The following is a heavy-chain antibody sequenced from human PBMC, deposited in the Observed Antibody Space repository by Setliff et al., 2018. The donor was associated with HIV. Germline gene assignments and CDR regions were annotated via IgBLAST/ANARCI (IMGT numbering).Heavy chain of an antibody. Sequence: PGGSLRLSCAASGFTFSGSTIHWVRQASGKGLEWVGRIGSKANSYATAYAASVKGRFTTSREDSKNTVYLQMNSLKTEDTAVYYCKADSSGYPWGQGTLVTVSS. CDR2: IGSKANSYAT. J-gene: IGHJ5*02. CDR1: GFTFSGST. D-gene: IGHD3-22*01. V-gene: IGHV3-73*01. CDR3: KADSSGYP.